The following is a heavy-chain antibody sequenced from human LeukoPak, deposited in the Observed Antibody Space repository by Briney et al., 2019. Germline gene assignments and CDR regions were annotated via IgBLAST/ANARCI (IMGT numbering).Heavy chain of an antibody. Sequence: SETLSLTCTVSGGSISSSPYSWGWIRQPPGKGLEWIGTIYYSGSIYYNPSLKSRVTISVDTSKNQFSLRVSSVTAADTAVYYCAREGVQNWFDPWGQGTLVTVPS. CDR3: AREGVQNWFDP. J-gene: IGHJ5*02. CDR2: IYYSGSI. V-gene: IGHV4-39*02. CDR1: GGSISSSPYS. D-gene: IGHD3-10*01.